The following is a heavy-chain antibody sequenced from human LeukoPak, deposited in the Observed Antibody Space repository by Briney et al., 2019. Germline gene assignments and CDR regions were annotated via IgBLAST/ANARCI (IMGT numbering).Heavy chain of an antibody. CDR3: EGYYDSSGSALDY. V-gene: IGHV3-30*02. Sequence: PGGSLRLSCAASGFIFSSYGMHWVRQAPGKGLEWVAFIRYDGTNKYYADSVKGRFTISRDNSKNTLYLQMNSLRAEDTAVYYCEGYYDSSGSALDYWDQGTLVTVSS. D-gene: IGHD3-22*01. CDR1: GFIFSSYG. J-gene: IGHJ4*02. CDR2: IRYDGTNK.